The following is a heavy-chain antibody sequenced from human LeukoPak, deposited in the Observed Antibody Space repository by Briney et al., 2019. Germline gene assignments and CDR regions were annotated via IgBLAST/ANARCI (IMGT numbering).Heavy chain of an antibody. V-gene: IGHV3-74*01. CDR3: ARDRIVGASFDY. D-gene: IGHD1-26*01. CDR1: GFTFSSYS. CDR2: INSDGSST. J-gene: IGHJ4*02. Sequence: GGSLRLSCAASGFTFSSYSMNWVRQAPGKGLVWVSRINSDGSSTSYADSVKGRFTISRDNAKNTLYLQMNGLRAEDTAVYYCARDRIVGASFDYWGQGTLVTVSS.